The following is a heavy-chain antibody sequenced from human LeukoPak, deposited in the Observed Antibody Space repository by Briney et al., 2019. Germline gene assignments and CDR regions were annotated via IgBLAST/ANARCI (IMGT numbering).Heavy chain of an antibody. CDR3: ARHYRQYDFWSGYSFTDVDY. V-gene: IGHV4-39*01. Sequence: SETLSLTCTVSGGSISSSSYYWGWIRQPPGKGLEWIGSIYYSGSTYDNPSLKSRVTISVDTSKNQFSLKLSSVTAADTAVYYCARHYRQYDFWSGYSFTDVDYWGQGTLVTVSS. CDR2: IYYSGST. CDR1: GGSISSSSYY. D-gene: IGHD3-3*01. J-gene: IGHJ4*02.